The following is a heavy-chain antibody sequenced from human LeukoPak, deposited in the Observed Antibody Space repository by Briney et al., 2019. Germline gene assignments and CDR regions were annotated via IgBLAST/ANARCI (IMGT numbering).Heavy chain of an antibody. CDR1: GYTFTSYG. CDR2: ISAYNGNT. CDR3: ARVLIPLREYYFDY. J-gene: IGHJ4*02. Sequence: GASVKVSCKASGYTFTSYGISWVRQAPGQGPEWMGWISAYNGNTNYAQKLQGRVTMTTDTSTSTAYMELRSLRSDDTAVYYCARVLIPLREYYFDYWGQGTLVTVSS. D-gene: IGHD3-16*01. V-gene: IGHV1-18*01.